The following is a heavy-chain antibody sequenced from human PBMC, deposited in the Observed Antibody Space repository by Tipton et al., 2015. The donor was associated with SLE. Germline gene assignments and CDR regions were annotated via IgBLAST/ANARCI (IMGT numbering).Heavy chain of an antibody. CDR3: ARGKYVWGTYAYSYDKYNYHVMDV. CDR1: GGSFNGYS. CDR2: ISHSGSA. V-gene: IGHV4-34*01. Sequence: TLSLTCAVSGGSFNGYSLTWIRQSPGRGLEWIGEISHSGSANYSPSLKSRLSISIGTSKNHFSLRLTSLTAADTAVYFCARGKYVWGTYAYSYDKYNYHVMDVRGQGTTVTVSS. D-gene: IGHD3-16*01. J-gene: IGHJ6*02.